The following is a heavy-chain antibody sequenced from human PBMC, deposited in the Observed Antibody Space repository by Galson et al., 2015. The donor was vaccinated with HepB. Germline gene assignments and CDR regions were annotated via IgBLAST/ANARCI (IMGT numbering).Heavy chain of an antibody. J-gene: IGHJ5*02. V-gene: IGHV1-2*06. CDR2: INPDSGGT. D-gene: IGHD2-2*01. CDR1: GYTFTDYD. Sequence: SVKVSCKASGYTFTDYDMHWVRQAPGQGLEWMGRINPDSGGTNYAQKFQGRVTMTRDSSISTAYMELSRLRSDDTAVYYCARTDVDPPTLGYCSRTSCYDVRGVFDTWCQGTLVTVSS. CDR3: ARTDVDPPTLGYCSRTSCYDVRGVFDT.